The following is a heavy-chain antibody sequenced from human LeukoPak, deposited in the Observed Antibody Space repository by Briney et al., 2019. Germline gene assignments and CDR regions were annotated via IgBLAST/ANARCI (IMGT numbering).Heavy chain of an antibody. D-gene: IGHD6-19*01. Sequence: SVKVSCKAFGGTFSSYAISWVRQAPGQGLEWMGGIIPIFGTANYAQKFQGRVTITTDESTSTAYMELSSLRSEDTAVYYCARVAVAGTYNWFDPWGQGTLITVSS. J-gene: IGHJ5*02. CDR3: ARVAVAGTYNWFDP. V-gene: IGHV1-69*05. CDR2: IIPIFGTA. CDR1: GGTFSSYA.